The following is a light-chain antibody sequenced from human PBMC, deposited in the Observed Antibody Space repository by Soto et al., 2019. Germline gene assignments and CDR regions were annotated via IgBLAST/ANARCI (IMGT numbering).Light chain of an antibody. V-gene: IGKV4-1*01. CDR3: QQYGSSFT. CDR2: GAS. CDR1: QSVLSSSNNKNY. Sequence: DIVMTQSPDSLAVSLGERATINCKPSQSVLSSSNNKNYLAWYQQKPGQPPKLLIYGASSRATGIPDRFSGSGSGTDFTLTISRLEPEDFAVYYCQQYGSSFTFGPGTKVDIK. J-gene: IGKJ3*01.